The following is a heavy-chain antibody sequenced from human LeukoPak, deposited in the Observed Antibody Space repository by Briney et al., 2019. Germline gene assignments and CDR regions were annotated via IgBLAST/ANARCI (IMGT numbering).Heavy chain of an antibody. D-gene: IGHD6-13*01. Sequence: PGGSLRLSCAASGFTFSSYWMSWVRQSPGAGLEWVANINQDGSENHYVDSVKGRFTISRDNAKNSVFVQMNGLRVEDTAVYYCVRTGGSSWSDFWGQGTLVTVSS. V-gene: IGHV3-7*01. CDR1: GFTFSSYW. J-gene: IGHJ4*02. CDR3: VRTGGSSWSDF. CDR2: INQDGSEN.